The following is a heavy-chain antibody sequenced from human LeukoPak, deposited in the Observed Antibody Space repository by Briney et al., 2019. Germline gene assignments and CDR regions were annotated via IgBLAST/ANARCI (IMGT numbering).Heavy chain of an antibody. V-gene: IGHV4-59*01. Sequence: SETLTLTCTVSGGSMTTYYWSWIRQPPGKGLEWIGYMYYSGSTNYNPSLKSRVTISVDTSKSQFSLRLSSVTAADTAAYYCAKNLGGDYYSYWYLDLWGRGTLVTVSS. J-gene: IGHJ2*01. CDR3: AKNLGGDYYSYWYLDL. CDR2: MYYSGST. D-gene: IGHD2-21*01. CDR1: GGSMTTYY.